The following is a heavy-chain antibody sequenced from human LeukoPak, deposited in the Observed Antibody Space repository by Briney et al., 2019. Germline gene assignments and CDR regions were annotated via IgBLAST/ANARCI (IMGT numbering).Heavy chain of an antibody. CDR1: GFTFSSYW. CDR2: IKQDGSEK. J-gene: IGHJ6*02. Sequence: PGGSLRLSCAASGFTFSSYWMSWVRQAPGKGLEWVANIKQDGSEKYYVDSVKGRFTISRGNAKNSLYLQMNSLRAEDTAVYYCARVSSMIVVVITIVHYGMDVWGQGTTVTVSS. V-gene: IGHV3-7*01. CDR3: ARVSSMIVVVITIVHYGMDV. D-gene: IGHD3-22*01.